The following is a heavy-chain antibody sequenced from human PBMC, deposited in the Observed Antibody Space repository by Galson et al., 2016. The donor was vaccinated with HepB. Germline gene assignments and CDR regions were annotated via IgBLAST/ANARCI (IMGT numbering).Heavy chain of an antibody. CDR2: IDPNSGGT. Sequence: SVKVSCKASGYIFTGYYMHWVRQVPGQGLEWMGWIDPNSGGTKYAQKSQGWVTMTRETSISTVYMDLSRLRSDDTAMYFCARAGNNYSSSWFNYYYAMDVWGQGTTVTVSS. V-gene: IGHV1-2*04. CDR1: GYIFTGYY. J-gene: IGHJ6*02. CDR3: ARAGNNYSSSWFNYYYAMDV. D-gene: IGHD6-13*01.